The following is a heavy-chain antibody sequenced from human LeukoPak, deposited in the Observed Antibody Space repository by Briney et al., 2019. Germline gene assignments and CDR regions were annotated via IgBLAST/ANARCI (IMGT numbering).Heavy chain of an antibody. V-gene: IGHV4-59*08. Sequence: SETLSLTCTVSGGSISSYYWSWIRQPPGKGLEWIGYIYYSGSTSYNPSLKSRVTISVDTSKNQFSLKLSSVTAADTAVYYCARGIVGATGGWFDPWGQGTLVTVSS. CDR2: IYYSGST. J-gene: IGHJ5*02. CDR1: GGSISSYY. CDR3: ARGIVGATGGWFDP. D-gene: IGHD1-26*01.